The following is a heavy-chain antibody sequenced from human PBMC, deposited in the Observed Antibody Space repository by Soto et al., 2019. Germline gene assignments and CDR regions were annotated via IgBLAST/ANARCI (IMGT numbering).Heavy chain of an antibody. CDR2: MNSNSGNT. CDR1: GYTFTSYE. V-gene: IGHV1-8*01. CDR3: ARGIVVVPAEQSGWFDP. J-gene: IGHJ5*02. D-gene: IGHD2-2*01. Sequence: QVQLVQSGAEVKKPGASVKVSCKASGYTFTSYEINWVRQATGQGLEGMGWMNSNSGNTGYAQKFPGRVTRTRNTSISTAYMELSSLRSDDTAVYYCARGIVVVPAEQSGWFDPWGQGTLVTVSS.